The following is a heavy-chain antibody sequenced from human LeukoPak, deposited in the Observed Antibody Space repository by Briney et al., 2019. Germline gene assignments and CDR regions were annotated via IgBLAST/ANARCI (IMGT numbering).Heavy chain of an antibody. CDR2: IYYSGST. CDR1: GGSISSSSYY. D-gene: IGHD3-22*01. CDR3: ARHQTYYDSSGYTFLSYFDY. J-gene: IGHJ4*02. V-gene: IGHV4-39*01. Sequence: SETLSLTCTVSGGSISSSSYYWGWIRQPPGKGLEWIGSIYYSGSTYYNPSLKSRVTISVDTSKNQFSLKLSFVTAADTAVYYCARHQTYYDSSGYTFLSYFDYWGQGTLVTVSS.